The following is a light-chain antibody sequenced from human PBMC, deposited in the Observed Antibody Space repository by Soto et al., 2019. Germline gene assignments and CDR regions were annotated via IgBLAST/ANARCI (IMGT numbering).Light chain of an antibody. V-gene: IGKV1-12*02. J-gene: IGKJ4*01. CDR3: QQGDSFPST. CDR2: AAS. Sequence: IKITQYASSVSASVEDRVTITCRSSQDISTWVAWYQQKPGKAPKLLISAASTLQSGVPRRFSGSGSGTDFNLIISSLQPEDFATYFCQQGDSFPSTLGGGTKVDIK. CDR1: QDISTW.